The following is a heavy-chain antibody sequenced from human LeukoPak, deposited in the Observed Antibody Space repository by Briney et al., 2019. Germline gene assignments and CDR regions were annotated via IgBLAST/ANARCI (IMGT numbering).Heavy chain of an antibody. J-gene: IGHJ5*02. V-gene: IGHV3-48*04. CDR3: ARAGFLITFGGVIS. CDR1: GFTFSSYS. D-gene: IGHD3-16*02. CDR2: ISSSGSTI. Sequence: GGSLRLSCAASGFTFSSYSMNWVRQAPGKGLEWVSSISSSGSTIYYADSVKGRFTISRDNAKNSLYLQMNSLRAEDTAIYYCARAGFLITFGGVISWGQGTLVTVSS.